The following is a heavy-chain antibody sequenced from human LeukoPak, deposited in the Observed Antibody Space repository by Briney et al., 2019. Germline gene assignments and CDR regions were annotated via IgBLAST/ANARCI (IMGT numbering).Heavy chain of an antibody. Sequence: SETLSLTCTVSGGSISSYYWSWIRQPPGKGLEWIGYIYYSGSTNNNPSLKSRVTISVDTSKNQFSLKLSSVTAADTAVYYCARGVSMPYDYWGQGTLVTVSS. D-gene: IGHD2/OR15-2a*01. J-gene: IGHJ4*02. CDR3: ARGVSMPYDY. V-gene: IGHV4-59*01. CDR1: GGSISSYY. CDR2: IYYSGST.